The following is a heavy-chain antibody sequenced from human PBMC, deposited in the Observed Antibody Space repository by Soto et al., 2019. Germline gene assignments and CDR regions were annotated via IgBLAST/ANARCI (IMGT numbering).Heavy chain of an antibody. V-gene: IGHV4-39*01. J-gene: IGHJ3*02. CDR2: LYSDGST. CDR1: GGSITSSNYY. Sequence: SETLSLTCTVSGGSITSSNYYWGWIRQPPGEGLEWIESLYSDGSTYYHPSLRSRLTISIDTSKNHFSLQLNSVTEADTAMYYCVRHMDRCRGGECVLGFHIWGQGTLVTVSS. CDR3: VRHMDRCRGGECVLGFHI. D-gene: IGHD2-15*01.